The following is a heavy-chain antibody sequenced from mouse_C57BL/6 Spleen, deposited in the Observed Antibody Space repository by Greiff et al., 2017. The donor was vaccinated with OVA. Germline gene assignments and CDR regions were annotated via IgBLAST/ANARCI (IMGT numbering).Heavy chain of an antibody. CDR2: IDPSDSYT. Sequence: QVQLQQPGAELVMPGASVKLSCKASGYTFTSYWMHWVKQRPGQGLEWIGEIDPSDSYTNYNQKFKGKSTLTVDKSSSTAYMQLSSLTTEDSAVYYCARRDGGSAWFADWGQGTLVTVSA. J-gene: IGHJ3*01. D-gene: IGHD1-1*02. CDR1: GYTFTSYW. V-gene: IGHV1-69*01. CDR3: ARRDGGSAWFAD.